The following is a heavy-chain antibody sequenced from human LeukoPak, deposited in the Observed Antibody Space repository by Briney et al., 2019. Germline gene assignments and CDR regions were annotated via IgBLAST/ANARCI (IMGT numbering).Heavy chain of an antibody. V-gene: IGHV4-34*01. Sequence: PSETLSLTCAVYGGSFSGYYWSWIRQPPGKGLEWIGEINHSGSTNYNPSLKSRVTISVDTSKNQFSLKLSSVTAADTAVYYCARVRRRDGYKLDYWGQGTLVTVSS. CDR1: GGSFSGYY. CDR3: ARVRRRDGYKLDY. J-gene: IGHJ4*02. D-gene: IGHD5-24*01. CDR2: INHSGST.